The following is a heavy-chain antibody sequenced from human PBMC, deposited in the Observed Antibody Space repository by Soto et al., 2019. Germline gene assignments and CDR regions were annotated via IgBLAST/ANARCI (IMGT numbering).Heavy chain of an antibody. J-gene: IGHJ5*02. D-gene: IGHD3-3*01. CDR1: GYTFTSYD. V-gene: IGHV1-8*01. Sequence: QVQLVQSGAEVKKPGASVKVSCKASGYTFTSYDINWVRQATGQGLEWMGWMNPNSGNTGYAQKFQGRVTLTRNTCVSTADMELSSLRSEDTAVYYCAREDRFLEWLSHSNWFDPWGQGTLVTVSS. CDR3: AREDRFLEWLSHSNWFDP. CDR2: MNPNSGNT.